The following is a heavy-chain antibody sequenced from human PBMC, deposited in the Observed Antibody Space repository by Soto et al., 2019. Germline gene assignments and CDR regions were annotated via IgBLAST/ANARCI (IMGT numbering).Heavy chain of an antibody. CDR3: ARQRCSGGSCYDYYYYYCGMDV. CDR1: GYSFTSYW. V-gene: IGHV5-10-1*01. CDR2: IDPSDSYT. D-gene: IGHD2-15*01. J-gene: IGHJ6*02. Sequence: PGESLKISCKGSGYSFTSYWISWVRQMPGKGLEWMGRIDPSDSYTNYSPSFQGHVTISADKSISTAYLQWSSLKASDTAMYYCARQRCSGGSCYDYYYYYCGMDVWGQGTTVTVSS.